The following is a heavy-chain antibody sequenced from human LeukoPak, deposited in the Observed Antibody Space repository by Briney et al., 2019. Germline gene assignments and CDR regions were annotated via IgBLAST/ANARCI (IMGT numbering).Heavy chain of an antibody. CDR1: GYTFTSYG. J-gene: IGHJ4*02. Sequence: ASVKVSCKASGYTFTSYGISWVRQAPGQGLEWMGWISAYNGNTNYAQKLQGRVTMTTDTSTGTAYMELRSLRSDDTAVYYCARVYCSSTSCYKDFDYWGQGTLVTVSS. CDR2: ISAYNGNT. V-gene: IGHV1-18*01. D-gene: IGHD2-2*02. CDR3: ARVYCSSTSCYKDFDY.